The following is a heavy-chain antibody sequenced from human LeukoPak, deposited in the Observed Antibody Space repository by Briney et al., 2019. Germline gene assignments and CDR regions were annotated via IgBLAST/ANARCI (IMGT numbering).Heavy chain of an antibody. V-gene: IGHV3-20*04. D-gene: IGHD1-1*01. CDR1: GFTFDDYG. Sequence: GVSLRLSCAASGFTFDDYGMSWVRQAPGKGLEWVSGINWNGGSTGYADSVKGRFTISRDNAKNSLYLQMNSLRVEDTALYYCARVQRELMRYYFDYWGQGTLVTVSS. CDR2: INWNGGST. CDR3: ARVQRELMRYYFDY. J-gene: IGHJ4*02.